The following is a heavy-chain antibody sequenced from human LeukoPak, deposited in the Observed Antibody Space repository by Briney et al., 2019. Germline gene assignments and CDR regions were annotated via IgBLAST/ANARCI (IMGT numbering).Heavy chain of an antibody. Sequence: GGSLRLSCAASGLTFSTNWMSWVRQAPGKGLEWVAVTSNDGSDKFYADSVKGRFTISRDNSKNTLYLQMNSLRAEGTAVYYCAKVAATLFGFFDYWGQGTLVTVSS. CDR3: AKVAATLFGFFDY. J-gene: IGHJ4*02. V-gene: IGHV3-30*18. D-gene: IGHD3-10*02. CDR1: GLTFSTNW. CDR2: TSNDGSDK.